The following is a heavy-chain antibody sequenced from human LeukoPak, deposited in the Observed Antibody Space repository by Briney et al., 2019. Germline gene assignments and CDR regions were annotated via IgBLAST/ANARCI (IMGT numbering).Heavy chain of an antibody. J-gene: IGHJ4*02. Sequence: PGGSMKLSCAASRFTFTSYAMSWVRQAPGKGLEWVSVISASGGGTNYEDSVKGRFTISRDTSKNTPYLQMNSLRAEDPAVYYCAKSGYNRFDYWGQGTLVTVSS. V-gene: IGHV3-23*01. CDR2: ISASGGGT. CDR1: RFTFTSYA. CDR3: AKSGYNRFDY. D-gene: IGHD5-24*01.